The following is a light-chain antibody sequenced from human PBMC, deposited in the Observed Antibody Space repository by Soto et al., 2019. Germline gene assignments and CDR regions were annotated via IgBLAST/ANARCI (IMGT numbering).Light chain of an antibody. CDR2: LGS. V-gene: IGKV2-28*01. CDR1: QSLLHRNGYNY. Sequence: DIVMTQSPLSLPVTPGEPASISCRSSQSLLHRNGYNYLDWYLQKPGQSPQLLIYLGSNRASGVTDRFSGSRSGTDFTLEITRVEAEDVGVYYCMQTLQTPYTFGQGTKLEIK. J-gene: IGKJ2*01. CDR3: MQTLQTPYT.